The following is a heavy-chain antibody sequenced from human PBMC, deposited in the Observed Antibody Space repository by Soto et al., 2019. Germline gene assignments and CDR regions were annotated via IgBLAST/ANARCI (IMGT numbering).Heavy chain of an antibody. CDR2: IYYSGST. D-gene: IGHD2-15*01. J-gene: IGHJ6*03. Sequence: SETLSLTCTVSGGSISSYYWSWIRQPPGKGLEWIGYIYYSGSTNYNPSLKSRVTISVDTSKNQFSLKLSSVTAADTAVYYCARKARDRYCSGGSCYSDYYYYMDVWGKGTTVTVSS. V-gene: IGHV4-59*01. CDR1: GGSISSYY. CDR3: ARKARDRYCSGGSCYSDYYYYMDV.